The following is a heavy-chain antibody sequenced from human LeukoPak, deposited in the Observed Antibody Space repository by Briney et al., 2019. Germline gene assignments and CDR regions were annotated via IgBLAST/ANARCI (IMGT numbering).Heavy chain of an antibody. CDR3: ARGLLSGSYSDY. CDR2: IYHSGST. CDR1: GYSISSGYY. V-gene: IGHV4-38-2*02. Sequence: SETLSLTCTVSGYSISSGYYWGWIRQPPGKGLEWIGSIYHSGSTYYNPSLKSRVTISVDTSKNQFSLKLSSVTAADTAVYYCARGLLSGSYSDYWGQGTLVTVSS. J-gene: IGHJ4*02. D-gene: IGHD1-26*01.